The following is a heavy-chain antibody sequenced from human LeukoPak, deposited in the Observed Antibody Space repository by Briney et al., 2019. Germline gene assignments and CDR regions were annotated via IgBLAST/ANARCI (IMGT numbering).Heavy chain of an antibody. CDR2: IRMDARAT. V-gene: IGHV3-30*02. D-gene: IGHD3-3*01. J-gene: IGHJ4*02. CDR1: GFTFRTNG. Sequence: GGSLRLSCAGSGFTFRTNGLHWVRQAPGKGLEWVAFIRMDARATYYADSVRGRFTVSRRHYNNVMYLQMNSLRPEDTAVYYCAEWFSGRVNFWGQGTLVTVSS. CDR3: AEWFSGRVNF.